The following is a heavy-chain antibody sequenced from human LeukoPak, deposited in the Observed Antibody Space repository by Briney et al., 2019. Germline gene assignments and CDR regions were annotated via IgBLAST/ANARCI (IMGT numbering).Heavy chain of an antibody. Sequence: GESLQISCQGSGYSFTTYLIVWVRQMPGEGLEWMGSIYPGDSDTRYSPSFQGQVTISADKSISTAYLQWSSLKASDTAMYYCARRDSSGWSQPLDYWGQGTLVTVSS. CDR2: IYPGDSDT. D-gene: IGHD6-19*01. V-gene: IGHV5-51*01. J-gene: IGHJ4*02. CDR1: GYSFTTYL. CDR3: ARRDSSGWSQPLDY.